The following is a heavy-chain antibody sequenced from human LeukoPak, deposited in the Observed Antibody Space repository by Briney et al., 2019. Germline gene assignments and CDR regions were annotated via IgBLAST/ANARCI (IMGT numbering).Heavy chain of an antibody. J-gene: IGHJ4*02. Sequence: PSQTLSLTCTVSGGSISSGGYYWSWIRQHPGQGLEWIGYIYYSGSTYYNPSLKSRVTISVDTSKNQFSLKLSSVTAADTAVYYCARDSSGFFDYWGQGTLVTVSS. CDR1: GGSISSGGYY. CDR2: IYYSGST. D-gene: IGHD6-25*01. V-gene: IGHV4-31*03. CDR3: ARDSSGFFDY.